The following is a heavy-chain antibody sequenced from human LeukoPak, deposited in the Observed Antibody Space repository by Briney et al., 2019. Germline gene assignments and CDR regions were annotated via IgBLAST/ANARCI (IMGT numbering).Heavy chain of an antibody. CDR1: GGSFSGYY. Sequence: SETLSLTCAVYGGSFSGYYWSWIRQPPGKGLEWIGEINHSGSTNYNPSLKSRVTISVDTSKNQFSLKLSSVTAADTAVYYCARTTRGVVPAAHYYYYYYVDVWGKGTTVTVSS. D-gene: IGHD2-2*01. J-gene: IGHJ6*03. CDR2: INHSGST. CDR3: ARTTRGVVPAAHYYYYYYVDV. V-gene: IGHV4-34*01.